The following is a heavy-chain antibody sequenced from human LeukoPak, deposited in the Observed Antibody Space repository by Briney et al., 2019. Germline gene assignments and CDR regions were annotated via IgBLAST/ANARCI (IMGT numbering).Heavy chain of an antibody. Sequence: QPGGSLRLSCAASGFTFSSYAMSWVRQAPGKGLEWVSAISGSGGSTYYASSVKGRFTISRDNSKNTLYLQMNSLRAEDTAVYYCAKDPIADYDILTGRFDPWGQETLVTVSS. V-gene: IGHV3-23*01. J-gene: IGHJ5*02. CDR1: GFTFSSYA. D-gene: IGHD3-9*01. CDR3: AKDPIADYDILTGRFDP. CDR2: ISGSGGST.